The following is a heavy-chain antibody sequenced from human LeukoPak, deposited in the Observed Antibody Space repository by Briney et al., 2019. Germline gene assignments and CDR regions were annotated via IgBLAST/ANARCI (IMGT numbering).Heavy chain of an antibody. Sequence: SVKVSCKASGGTFSSYAISWVRQAPGQGLEWMGGIIPIFGTANYAQKFQGRVTITTDESTSTAYMGLSSLRSEDTAVYYCAVDIAVAGHFDYWGQGTLVTVSS. CDR1: GGTFSSYA. CDR3: AVDIAVAGHFDY. J-gene: IGHJ4*02. V-gene: IGHV1-69*05. CDR2: IIPIFGTA. D-gene: IGHD6-19*01.